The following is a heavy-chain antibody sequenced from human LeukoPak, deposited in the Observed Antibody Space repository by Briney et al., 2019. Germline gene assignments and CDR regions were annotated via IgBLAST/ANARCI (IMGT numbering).Heavy chain of an antibody. CDR2: IYYSGST. V-gene: IGHV4-59*01. Sequence: SETLSLTCTVSGGSISNFYWSWIRQPPGKGLEWIGYIYYSGSTNYNPSLKSRVTISVDTSKNQFSLKLSSVTAADTAVYYCARGPPYYYGSSGYYDYWGQGTLVTVSS. J-gene: IGHJ4*02. D-gene: IGHD3-22*01. CDR1: GGSISNFY. CDR3: ARGPPYYYGSSGYYDY.